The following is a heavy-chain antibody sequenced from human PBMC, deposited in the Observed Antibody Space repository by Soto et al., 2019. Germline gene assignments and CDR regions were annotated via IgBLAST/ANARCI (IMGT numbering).Heavy chain of an antibody. D-gene: IGHD6-13*01. CDR2: IYWDDDK. V-gene: IGHV2-5*02. J-gene: IGHJ4*02. Sequence: SGPTLVNPTQTLTLTCTFSGFSLSTSGVGVGWIRQPPGKALEWLAIIYWDDDKRYSPSLKSRLTITKYTSKNQVVLTMTNMDPVDTATYYCALGGYSSSSWGFDYWGQGTLVTVSS. CDR1: GFSLSTSGVG. CDR3: ALGGYSSSSWGFDY.